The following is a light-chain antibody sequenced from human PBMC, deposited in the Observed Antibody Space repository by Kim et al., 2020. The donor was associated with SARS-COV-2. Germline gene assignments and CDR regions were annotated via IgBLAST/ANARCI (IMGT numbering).Light chain of an antibody. CDR1: QSVSSN. V-gene: IGKV3-15*01. CDR2: GAS. J-gene: IGKJ1*01. Sequence: EIVMTQSPGTLSVSPGERATLSCRASQSVSSNLAWYQQKPGQVPRLLIYGASTRATGIPARFSGSGSGTDFTLTISSLQPEDFAVYYCQQSNNWPRTFGHGTKVDIK. CDR3: QQSNNWPRT.